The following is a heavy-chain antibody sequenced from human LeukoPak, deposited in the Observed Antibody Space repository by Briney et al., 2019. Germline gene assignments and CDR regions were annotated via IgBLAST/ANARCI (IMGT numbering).Heavy chain of an antibody. D-gene: IGHD5-18*01. J-gene: IGHJ4*02. CDR1: GYSISSGHY. V-gene: IGHV4-38-2*01. Sequence: KPSETLSLTCAVSGYSISSGHYWGWIRQPPGKGLEWIGSIDQSGSTYYNPSLKSRVIISVDTSKNQFSLKLSFVTAADTAVYYCARGDFYNYGKPFDSWGQGTLVTVSS. CDR3: ARGDFYNYGKPFDS. CDR2: IDQSGST.